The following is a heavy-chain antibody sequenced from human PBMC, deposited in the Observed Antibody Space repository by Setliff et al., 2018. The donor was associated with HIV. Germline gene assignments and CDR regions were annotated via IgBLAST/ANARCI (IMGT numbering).Heavy chain of an antibody. CDR3: AKDYDYMDL. CDR1: GYTFTDYY. CDR2: VDPADGET. J-gene: IGHJ6*03. V-gene: IGHV1-69-2*01. D-gene: IGHD3-3*01. Sequence: ASVKVSCKASGYTFTDYYIHWVQQAPGKGLEWVGRVDPADGETIYAEKFQGRVTITADTSTYTAYMEVRSLRAEDTAVYYCAKDYDYMDLWGKGTTVTVSS.